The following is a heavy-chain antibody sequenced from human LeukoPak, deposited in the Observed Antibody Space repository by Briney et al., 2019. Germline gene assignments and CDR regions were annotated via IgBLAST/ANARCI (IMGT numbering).Heavy chain of an antibody. V-gene: IGHV4-34*01. CDR1: GGSFSGYY. Sequence: SETLSLTCAVYGGSFSGYYWSWIRQPPGKGLEWIGEINHSGSTNYNPSLKSRVTISVDTSKNQFSPKLSSVTAADTAVYYCARGPLYYYGSGSYYPYYGMDVWGQGTTVTVSS. CDR3: ARGPLYYYGSGSYYPYYGMDV. J-gene: IGHJ6*02. D-gene: IGHD3-10*01. CDR2: INHSGST.